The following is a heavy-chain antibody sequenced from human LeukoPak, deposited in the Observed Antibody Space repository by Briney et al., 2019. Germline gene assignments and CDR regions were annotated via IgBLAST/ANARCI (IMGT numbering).Heavy chain of an antibody. Sequence: GGSLRLSCAASGFTFSSYSMNWVRQAPGKGLEWVSSISSSSSYIYYADSVKGRFTISRDNAKNSLYLQMNSLRAEDTAVYYCARDSIVVVPAAPWAFDIWGQGTMVTASS. CDR3: ARDSIVVVPAAPWAFDI. V-gene: IGHV3-21*01. CDR2: ISSSSSYI. J-gene: IGHJ3*02. CDR1: GFTFSSYS. D-gene: IGHD2-2*01.